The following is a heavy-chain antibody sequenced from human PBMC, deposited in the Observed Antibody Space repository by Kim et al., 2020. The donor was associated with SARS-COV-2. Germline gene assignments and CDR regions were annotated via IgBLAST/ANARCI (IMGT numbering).Heavy chain of an antibody. V-gene: IGHV4-59*01. CDR3: ARAGAVAGTTHWCFDL. Sequence: SETLSLTCTVSGGSISSYYWSWIRQPPGKGLEWIGYIYYSGSTNYNPSLKSRVTISVDTSKNQFSLKLSSVTAADTAVYYCARAGAVAGTTHWCFDLWGRGTLVTVSS. CDR1: GGSISSYY. D-gene: IGHD6-19*01. J-gene: IGHJ2*01. CDR2: IYYSGST.